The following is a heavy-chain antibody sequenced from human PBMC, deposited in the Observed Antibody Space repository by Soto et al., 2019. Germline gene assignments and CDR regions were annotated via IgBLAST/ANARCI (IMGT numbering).Heavy chain of an antibody. Sequence: GASVKVSCKGSGYSFPGYNIHWVRQAPGQGLGWMGRIVANTGDTKYAQKFQGRVTMTSDTSINTSYLELSTLRSDDTAVYYFAREIVGLDITVVPNPTNCFDPWGQGTLVTVSS. D-gene: IGHD2-21*01. CDR2: IVANTGDT. J-gene: IGHJ5*02. CDR1: GYSFPGYN. CDR3: AREIVGLDITVVPNPTNCFDP. V-gene: IGHV1-2*02.